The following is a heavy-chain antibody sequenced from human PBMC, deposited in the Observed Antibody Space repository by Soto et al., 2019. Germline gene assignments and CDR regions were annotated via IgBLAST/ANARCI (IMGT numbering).Heavy chain of an antibody. V-gene: IGHV1-24*01. J-gene: IGHJ5*02. CDR1: GYTFTGLS. CDR2: FDPEDGET. Sequence: ASVKVSCKVSGYTFTGLSMHWVRQAPGKGLEWMGGFDPEDGETIYAQKFQGRVTMTEDTSTVTAYMELSSLRSEDTAVYYCGTVCISGTTGNWFDPWGQGTLVTVSS. D-gene: IGHD1-7*01. CDR3: GTVCISGTTGNWFDP.